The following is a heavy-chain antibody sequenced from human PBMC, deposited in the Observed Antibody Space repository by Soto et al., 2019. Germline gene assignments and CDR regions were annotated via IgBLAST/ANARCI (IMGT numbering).Heavy chain of an antibody. V-gene: IGHV3-53*01. J-gene: IGHJ4*02. D-gene: IGHD3-22*01. CDR1: GFTVSSNY. CDR3: ARVRRANYYDSSGYPDY. CDR2: IYSGGST. Sequence: LRLSCAASGFTVSSNYMSWVRQAPGKGLEWVSVIYSGGSTYYADSVKGRFTISRDNSKNTLYLQMNSLRAEDTAVYYCARVRRANYYDSSGYPDYWGQGTLVTVSS.